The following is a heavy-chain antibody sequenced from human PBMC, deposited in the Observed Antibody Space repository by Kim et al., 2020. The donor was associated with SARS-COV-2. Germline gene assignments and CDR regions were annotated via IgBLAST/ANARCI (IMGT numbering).Heavy chain of an antibody. CDR1: GFTFSSYA. V-gene: IGHV3-30-3*01. Sequence: GGSLRLSCAASGFTFSSYAMHWVRQAPGKGLEWVAVISYDGSNKYYADSVKGRFTISRDNSKNTLYLQMNSLRTEDTAMYYCARTQPKQQPKGPEKYWYFDLWGRGTLVTVSS. CDR2: ISYDGSNK. D-gene: IGHD6-13*01. CDR3: ARTQPKQQPKGPEKYWYFDL. J-gene: IGHJ2*01.